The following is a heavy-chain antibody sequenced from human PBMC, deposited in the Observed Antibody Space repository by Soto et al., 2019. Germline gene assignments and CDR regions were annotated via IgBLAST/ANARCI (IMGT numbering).Heavy chain of an antibody. CDR2: IIPIFGTA. D-gene: IGHD2-15*01. J-gene: IGHJ1*01. V-gene: IGHV1-69*12. Sequence: QVQLVQSGAAVKKPGSSVKVSCKASGGTFSSYAISWVRQAPGQGLEWMGGIIPIFGTANYAQKFQGRVTITADESTSTAYMELSSLRSEDTAVYYCARDVHCSGGSCYSEYFQHWGQGTLVTVSS. CDR1: GGTFSSYA. CDR3: ARDVHCSGGSCYSEYFQH.